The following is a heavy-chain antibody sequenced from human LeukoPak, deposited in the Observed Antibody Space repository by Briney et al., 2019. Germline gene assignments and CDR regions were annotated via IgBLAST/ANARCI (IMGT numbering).Heavy chain of an antibody. J-gene: IGHJ4*02. CDR3: AKSPLRYCTVSTRYPLDY. Sequence: GGSLRLSCTASGFTFSHYAMAWVRQAPGKGLEWVSVITDSGDDTHHADSVKGRFTMSRDNSKNTLYLQLNSLRAEDTAVYYCAKSPLRYCTVSTRYPLDYWGQGTLVTVSS. CDR1: GFTFSHYA. CDR2: ITDSGDDT. V-gene: IGHV3-23*01. D-gene: IGHD2-8*02.